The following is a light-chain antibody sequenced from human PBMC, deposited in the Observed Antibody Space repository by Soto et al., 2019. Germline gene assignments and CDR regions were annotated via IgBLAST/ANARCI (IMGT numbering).Light chain of an antibody. Sequence: QSALTQPRSVSGSPGQSVTISCTGARSDVGGYRFVSWYQQHPDKAPKLMIYDVDKRPSGVPDRFSGSKSGNTASLTISGLQAEDDADYVCCSDAGGFTWVFGGGTKLTVL. CDR2: DVD. CDR1: RSDVGGYRF. J-gene: IGLJ3*02. V-gene: IGLV2-11*01. CDR3: CSDAGGFTWV.